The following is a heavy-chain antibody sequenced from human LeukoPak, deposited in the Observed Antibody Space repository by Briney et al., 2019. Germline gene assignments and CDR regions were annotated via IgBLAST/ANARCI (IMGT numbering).Heavy chain of an antibody. CDR3: AAYSYGPLIDY. CDR1: GFTFSSYE. CDR2: ISSSGSTI. J-gene: IGHJ4*02. V-gene: IGHV3-48*03. Sequence: GGSLRLSCAASGFTFSSYEMNWVRQAPGKGLEWVSYISSSGSTIYYADSVKGRFTISRDNSKNTLYLQMNSLRAEDTAVYYCAAYSYGPLIDYWGQGTLVTVSS. D-gene: IGHD5-18*01.